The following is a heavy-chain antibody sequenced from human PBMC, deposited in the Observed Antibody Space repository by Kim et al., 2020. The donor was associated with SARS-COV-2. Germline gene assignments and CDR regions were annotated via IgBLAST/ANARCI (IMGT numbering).Heavy chain of an antibody. Sequence: SETLSLTCTVSGGSISSSSYWGWIRQPPGQGLEWIGSIYYSGSTYYNPSLKSRVTISVDTSKNQFSLKLSSVTAADTAVYYCARQGSSWFDFDYWGQGTLVIVSS. CDR3: ARQGSSWFDFDY. CDR2: IYYSGST. V-gene: IGHV4-39*01. D-gene: IGHD6-13*01. CDR1: GGSISSSSY. J-gene: IGHJ4*02.